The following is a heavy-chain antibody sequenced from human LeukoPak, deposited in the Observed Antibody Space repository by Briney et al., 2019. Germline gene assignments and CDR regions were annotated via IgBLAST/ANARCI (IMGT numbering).Heavy chain of an antibody. Sequence: GGSLRLSCAASGSTFSDYSMNWVRQAPGKGLEWVSYINGHGDATYYADSVEGRFTISRDNAKKSLYLQMNSLRAEDTAVYYCASHSGSFPFDYWGQGTLVTVSS. J-gene: IGHJ4*02. CDR2: INGHGDAT. V-gene: IGHV3-48*01. CDR3: ASHSGSFPFDY. D-gene: IGHD1-26*01. CDR1: GSTFSDYS.